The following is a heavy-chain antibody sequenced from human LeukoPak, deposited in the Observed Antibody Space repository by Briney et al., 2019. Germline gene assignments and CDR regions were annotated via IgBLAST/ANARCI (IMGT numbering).Heavy chain of an antibody. D-gene: IGHD6-6*01. CDR2: IYYSGST. Sequence: SETLSLTCTVSGGSISPYYWSWIRQPPGKGLEWIGYIYYSGSTNYNPSLKSRVTISVDTSKNQFSLKLSSVTAADTAVYYCARRRVSLNWFDPWGQGTLVTVSS. CDR3: ARRRVSLNWFDP. J-gene: IGHJ5*02. CDR1: GGSISPYY. V-gene: IGHV4-59*12.